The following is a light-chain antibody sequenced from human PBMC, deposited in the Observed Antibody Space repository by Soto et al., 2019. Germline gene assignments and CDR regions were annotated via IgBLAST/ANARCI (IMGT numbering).Light chain of an antibody. CDR2: DVS. J-gene: IGLJ3*02. V-gene: IGLV2-14*01. CDR1: SSDVGGYNY. Sequence: QSALTQPASVSGSPGQSITISCTGSSSDVGGYNYVSWYQQHPDKAPELMIYDVSNRPSGVSNRFSGSKSGNTASLTISGLQAEDEADYYCSSYTTSNTWVFGGGTKLTVL. CDR3: SSYTTSNTWV.